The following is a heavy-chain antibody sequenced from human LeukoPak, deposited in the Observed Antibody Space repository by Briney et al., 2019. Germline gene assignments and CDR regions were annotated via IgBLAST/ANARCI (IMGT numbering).Heavy chain of an antibody. CDR1: GGSISSGGYS. V-gene: IGHV4-30-2*01. CDR3: ARSSTSFDY. Sequence: SETLSLTCAVSGGSISSGGYSWSWLRQPPGKGLEWIGYIYHSGSTYYNPSLKSRVTIPVDRSKNQFSLNLTSVTAADTAVYYCARSSTSFDYWGQGTLVTVSS. CDR2: IYHSGST. J-gene: IGHJ4*02. D-gene: IGHD2-2*01.